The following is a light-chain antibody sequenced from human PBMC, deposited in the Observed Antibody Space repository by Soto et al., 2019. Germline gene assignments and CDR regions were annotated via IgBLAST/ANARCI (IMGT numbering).Light chain of an antibody. J-gene: IGLJ1*01. V-gene: IGLV2-14*01. CDR1: TSDVGGDKF. CDR2: EVT. CDR3: SSYANNHYV. Sequence: QSALTQPASVSGPPGQSITITCTGTTSDVGGDKFVSWYQHHPGKAPKLMIYEVTNRPSGVSDRFSSSKSGNTASLTISGLQAEDEADYYCSSYANNHYVFGTGTKLTVL.